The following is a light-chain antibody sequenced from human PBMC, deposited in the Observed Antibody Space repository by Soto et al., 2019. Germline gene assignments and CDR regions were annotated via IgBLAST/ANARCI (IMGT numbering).Light chain of an antibody. CDR3: QQSYPTPGT. Sequence: DIQMTQSPSSLPASVGDSVTITSLASQAINKYLNLYQHQAGQAPKLLIYGASRLHNGVRARFRGSGAGTFFTLTISSLQPEDFATYYRQQSYPTPGTFGRGTPVESK. CDR2: GAS. CDR1: QAINKY. V-gene: IGKV1-39*01. J-gene: IGKJ1*01.